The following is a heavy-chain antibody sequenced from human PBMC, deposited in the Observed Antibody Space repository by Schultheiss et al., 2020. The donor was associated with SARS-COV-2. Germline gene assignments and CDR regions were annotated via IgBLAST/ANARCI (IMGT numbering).Heavy chain of an antibody. CDR1: RFTFSSYA. Sequence: GGSLRLSCAASRFTFSSYAMHWVRQAPGKGLEWVAVISYDGSNKYYADSVKGRFTISRDNSKNTLYLQMNSLRAEDTAVYYCARGSGSYGPGAFDIWGQGTMVTVSS. CDR3: ARGSGSYGPGAFDI. D-gene: IGHD1-26*01. J-gene: IGHJ3*02. CDR2: ISYDGSNK. V-gene: IGHV3-30*01.